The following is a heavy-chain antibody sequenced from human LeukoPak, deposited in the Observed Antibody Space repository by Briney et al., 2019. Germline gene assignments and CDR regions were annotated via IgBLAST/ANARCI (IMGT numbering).Heavy chain of an antibody. CDR2: IRSKANSYAT. CDR1: GFTFSGSA. Sequence: PGGSLRLSCAASGFTFSGSAMHWVRQASGKGLEWVGRIRSKANSYATAYAASVKGRFTISRDDSKNTAYLQMNSLKTEDTAVYYCTRQVRAAAVDHDAFDIWGQGTMVTVSS. D-gene: IGHD6-13*01. CDR3: TRQVRAAAVDHDAFDI. J-gene: IGHJ3*02. V-gene: IGHV3-73*01.